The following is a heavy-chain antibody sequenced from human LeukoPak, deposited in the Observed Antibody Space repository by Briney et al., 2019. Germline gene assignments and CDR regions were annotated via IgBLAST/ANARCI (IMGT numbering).Heavy chain of an antibody. J-gene: IGHJ4*02. D-gene: IGHD3-22*01. CDR2: IIPIFGTA. CDR1: RGTFSSYA. Sequence: SVKVSCKASRGTFSSYAISWVRQAPGQGLEWMGGIIPIFGTANYAQKFQGRVTITADESTSTAYMELSSLRAEDTAVYYCAKDQDYYDSSGYYPDYWGQGTLVTVSS. V-gene: IGHV1-69*13. CDR3: AKDQDYYDSSGYYPDY.